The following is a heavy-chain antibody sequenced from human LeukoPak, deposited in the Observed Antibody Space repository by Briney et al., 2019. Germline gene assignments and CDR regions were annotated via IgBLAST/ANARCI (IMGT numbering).Heavy chain of an antibody. V-gene: IGHV5-51*01. J-gene: IGHJ4*02. CDR1: GYRFSTYW. CDR2: IYPGDSDT. CDR3: ATGDTIPFEY. Sequence: PAGSLKISCKGSGYRFSTYWLGWVRQMPGEGLEWMGIIYPGDSDTRYSPSFQGQVTISADKSISTAYLQWSSLKASDTAMYYCATGDTIPFEYWGQGTLVTVAS. D-gene: IGHD3-3*01.